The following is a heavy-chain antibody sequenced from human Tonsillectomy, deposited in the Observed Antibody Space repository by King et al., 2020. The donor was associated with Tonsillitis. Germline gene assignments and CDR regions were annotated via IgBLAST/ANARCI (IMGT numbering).Heavy chain of an antibody. Sequence: VQLVESGGGVVQPGKSLRLSCAASGFTFSSYAMHWVRQAPGKGLEWVALISFVGNNKHYADSVKGRFTISRDNYRNTLYLLVNSLRAEDTAVYYCAPSPYQLLPTLDYWGQGTLVTVSS. V-gene: IGHV3-30-3*01. CDR2: ISFVGNNK. D-gene: IGHD2-2*01. CDR3: APSPYQLLPTLDY. CDR1: GFTFSSYA. J-gene: IGHJ4*02.